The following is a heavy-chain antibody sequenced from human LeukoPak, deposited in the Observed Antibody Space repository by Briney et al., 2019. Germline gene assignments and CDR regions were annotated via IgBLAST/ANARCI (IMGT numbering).Heavy chain of an antibody. CDR3: AKDSYYYYGMDV. CDR2: ISYAVNIK. J-gene: IGHJ6*02. V-gene: IGHV3-30-3*01. Sequence: GGSLRLSCAASGFDFHNYVLHWVRQAPGKGLEGVAVISYAVNIKYYADSVKGRFTISRDSSSKTVFLQMNSLRTEDTAVYYCAKDSYYYYGMDVWGQGTTVTVSS. CDR1: GFDFHNYV.